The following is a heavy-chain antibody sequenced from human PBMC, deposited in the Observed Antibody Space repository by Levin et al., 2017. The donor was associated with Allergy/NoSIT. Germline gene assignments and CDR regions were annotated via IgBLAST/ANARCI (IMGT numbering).Heavy chain of an antibody. CDR3: ASYPSGSHVNH. Sequence: GGSLRLSCAASGFTVSSNYMSWVRQAPGKGLEWVSVLYSGGNTYYADSVKGRFTISRDNSKNTVYLQMNSLRVEDTAVYYCASYPSGSHVNHWGQGTLVTVSS. CDR1: GFTVSSNY. J-gene: IGHJ5*02. V-gene: IGHV3-53*01. D-gene: IGHD1-26*01. CDR2: LYSGGNT.